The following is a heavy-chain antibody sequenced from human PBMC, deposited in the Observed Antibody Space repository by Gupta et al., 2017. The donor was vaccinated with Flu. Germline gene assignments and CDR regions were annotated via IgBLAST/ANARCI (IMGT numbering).Heavy chain of an antibody. V-gene: IGHV3-33*01. CDR1: STYG. Sequence: STYGMHWVRQAPGKGLEWVAVIWYDGSTKYYADSVKGRFTISRDTSKNTLDLQMDSLRADDTAMYYCGRDRYTNLHYFDYWGQGVPGHRLL. CDR3: GRDRYTNLHYFDY. J-gene: IGHJ4*02. CDR2: IWYDGSTK. D-gene: IGHD1-1*01.